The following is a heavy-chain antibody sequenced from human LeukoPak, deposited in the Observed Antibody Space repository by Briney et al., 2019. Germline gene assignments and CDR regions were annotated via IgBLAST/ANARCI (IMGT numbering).Heavy chain of an antibody. J-gene: IGHJ4*02. CDR1: GYTFSGYY. D-gene: IGHD3-9*01. CDR2: INPNSGGT. CDR3: ARDADYDILTGYCDY. V-gene: IGHV1-2*02. Sequence: ASVKVSCKASGYTFSGYYMHWVRQAPGQGLEWMGWINPNSGGTNYSQKFQGRVTMTRDTSISTAYMELSRLRSDDTAMYYCARDADYDILTGYCDYWGQGTLVTVSS.